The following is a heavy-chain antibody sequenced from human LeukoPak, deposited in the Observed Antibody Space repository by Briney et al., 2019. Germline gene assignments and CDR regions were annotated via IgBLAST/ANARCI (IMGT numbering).Heavy chain of an antibody. CDR2: INHSGST. V-gene: IGHV4-34*01. J-gene: IGHJ6*02. CDR1: GGSFSGYY. D-gene: IGHD6-6*01. Sequence: SETLSLTCAVYGGSFSGYYWSWIRQPPGKGLEWIGEINHSGSTNYNPSLKSRVTISVDTSKNQFSLKLSSVTAADTAVYYCARGALYSSSSFNYYYGMDVWGQGTTATVSS. CDR3: ARGALYSSSSFNYYYGMDV.